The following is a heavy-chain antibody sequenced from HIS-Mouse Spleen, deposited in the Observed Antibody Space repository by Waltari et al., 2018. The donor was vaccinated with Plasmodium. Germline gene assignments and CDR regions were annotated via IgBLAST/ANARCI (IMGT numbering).Heavy chain of an antibody. D-gene: IGHD3-9*01. CDR1: GFTFSSYA. CDR3: AKTIKYYDILTGYPFDY. Sequence: EVQLLESGGGLVQPGGSLRLSCAASGFTFSSYAMSWVRQAPGGGRAWVSGIGVSVVSTYYADSGKGRLTISRDNSKNTLYLQMNSLRAEDTAVYYCAKTIKYYDILTGYPFDYWGQGTLVTVSS. CDR2: IGVSVVST. V-gene: IGHV3-23*01. J-gene: IGHJ4*02.